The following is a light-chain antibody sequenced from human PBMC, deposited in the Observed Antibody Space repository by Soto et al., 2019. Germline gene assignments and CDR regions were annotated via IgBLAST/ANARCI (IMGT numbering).Light chain of an antibody. Sequence: QSVLTQPPSASGTPGQRVTISCSGSSSNIGSNTVNWYQQLPGTAPKLLIYSNNQRPSGVPGRFSGSKSGTSASLAISGLQSEDEADYYCAAWDDSLNGVFGTGTKVTVL. CDR3: AAWDDSLNGV. CDR2: SNN. CDR1: SSNIGSNT. J-gene: IGLJ1*01. V-gene: IGLV1-44*01.